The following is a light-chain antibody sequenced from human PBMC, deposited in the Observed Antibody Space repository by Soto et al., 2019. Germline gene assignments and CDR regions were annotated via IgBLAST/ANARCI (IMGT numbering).Light chain of an antibody. CDR2: ANN. Sequence: QSVLTQPPSVSAAPGQKVTISCSGSSSNIGNNYVSWYQQLPGTAPKLLIYANNKRPSGIPDRLSGSKSGTSATLGITGLQTGDEAEYYCGTWDSSLSAVVFGGGTKVTVL. J-gene: IGLJ2*01. V-gene: IGLV1-51*01. CDR1: SSNIGNNY. CDR3: GTWDSSLSAVV.